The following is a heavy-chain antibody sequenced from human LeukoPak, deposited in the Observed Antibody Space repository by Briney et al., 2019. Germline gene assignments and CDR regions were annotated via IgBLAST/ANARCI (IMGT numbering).Heavy chain of an antibody. CDR2: ILHSGYT. V-gene: IGHV4-39*01. J-gene: IGHJ6*03. Sequence: SETLSLTCTVSRGSLVRSNTYWGWTRHTPGKGLEWLRPILHSGYTYNNPSLKSRVTMSVDSSKNQFSLSLSSVNAADTAVYFCARHRGGGGYHYMDVWGKGTTVIVSS. CDR1: RGSLVRSNTY. D-gene: IGHD2-21*01. CDR3: ARHRGGGGYHYMDV.